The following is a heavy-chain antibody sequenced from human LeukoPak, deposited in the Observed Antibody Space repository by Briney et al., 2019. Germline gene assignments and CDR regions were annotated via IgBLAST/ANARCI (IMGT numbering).Heavy chain of an antibody. CDR3: ARRQSVGSAKYPFDY. V-gene: IGHV4-59*08. CDR1: GGSIRNYY. J-gene: IGHJ4*02. CDR2: VYFSGST. Sequence: SETLSLTCTVSGGSIRNYYWSWIRQPPGKGLGWIGYVYFSGSTDYNPSLQSRVTISVDTSKNQFSLKLSSVTAADTAVYSCARRQSVGSAKYPFDYWGQGTLVTVSS. D-gene: IGHD1-26*01.